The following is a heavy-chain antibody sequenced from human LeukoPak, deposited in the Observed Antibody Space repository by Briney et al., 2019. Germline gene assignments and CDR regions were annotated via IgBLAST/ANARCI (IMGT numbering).Heavy chain of an antibody. CDR2: VWYDGSHQ. V-gene: IGHV3-33*06. J-gene: IGHJ4*02. D-gene: IGHD2-21*02. CDR3: AKDKVTPATAQPQRGYFES. Sequence: GNSLRLSCAASGFPFSGSGMHWVRQAPGKGLEWVAVVWYDGSHQYYADSVKGRFTISRDNSKNTVDLQMNSLRVEDTAVYFCAKDKVTPATAQPQRGYFESWGQGTLVTVSS. CDR1: GFPFSGSG.